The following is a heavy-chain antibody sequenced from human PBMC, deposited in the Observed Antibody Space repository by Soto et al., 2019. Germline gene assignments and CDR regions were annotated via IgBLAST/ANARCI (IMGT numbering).Heavy chain of an antibody. CDR1: GGSISSCY. CDR3: ASSVDSGYDPGMYCYYLDV. V-gene: IGHV4-59*01. CDR2: IYYSGST. D-gene: IGHD5-12*01. J-gene: IGHJ6*03. Sequence: SETLSLTCTVSGGSISSCYWSWIRQPPGKGLEWIGYIYYSGSTNYNPSLKSRVTISVDTSKNQFSLKLSSVTAADTAVYYCASSVDSGYDPGMYCYYLDVWGRGTTVTVSS.